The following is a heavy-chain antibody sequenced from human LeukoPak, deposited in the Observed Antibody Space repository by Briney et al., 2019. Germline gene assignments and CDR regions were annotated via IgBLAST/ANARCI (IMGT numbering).Heavy chain of an antibody. D-gene: IGHD6-19*01. Sequence: GGSLRLSCAASGFSFSTYEMHWVRQAPGKGLEWVSDISSSGSTVYYADSVKGRFTTSRDNANNYLYLQMHSLGAEDTAVYYCSLLAVASPQDYWGQGTLVTVSS. CDR2: ISSSGSTV. V-gene: IGHV3-48*03. CDR1: GFSFSTYE. J-gene: IGHJ4*02. CDR3: SLLAVASPQDY.